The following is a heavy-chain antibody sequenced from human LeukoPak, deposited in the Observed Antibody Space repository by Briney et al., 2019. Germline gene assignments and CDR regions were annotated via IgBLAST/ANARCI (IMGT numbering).Heavy chain of an antibody. Sequence: SGGSLRLSCAASGFTFSDYSMNWVRQAPGKGLEWVSYISSSSSTIYYADSVKGRFTISRDNAKNSLYLQMNSLRAEDTAVYYCARDRVGAAHYYYYYYMDVWGKGTTVTVSS. CDR2: ISSSSSTI. CDR3: ARDRVGAAHYYYYYYMDV. CDR1: GFTFSDYS. D-gene: IGHD1-26*01. J-gene: IGHJ6*03. V-gene: IGHV3-48*01.